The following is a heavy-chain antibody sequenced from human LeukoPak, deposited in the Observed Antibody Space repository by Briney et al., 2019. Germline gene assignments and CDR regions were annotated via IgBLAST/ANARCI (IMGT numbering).Heavy chain of an antibody. J-gene: IGHJ4*02. CDR3: ASWNYSGSDY. D-gene: IGHD1-26*01. CDR1: GGSISCSSYY. V-gene: IGHV4-39*01. Sequence: SETLSLTCTVSGGSISCSSYYWGWIRQPPGKGLEWMGSIYYSGSNYYNPSLKSRVTISVDTSKNQFSLKLSSVTAADTAVYYCASWNYSGSDYWGQGTLVTVSS. CDR2: IYYSGSN.